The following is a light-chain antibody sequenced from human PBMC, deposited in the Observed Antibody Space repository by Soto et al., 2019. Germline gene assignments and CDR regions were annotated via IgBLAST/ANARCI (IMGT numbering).Light chain of an antibody. CDR3: QQYSNWPPLT. CDR1: QSVSTH. V-gene: IGKV3-15*01. Sequence: ETVMTQSPGTLAVSRGERATLSCRASQSVSTHLAWSQQNPGQAPRLLIYDTSTRATGLPARFSGSGSGTEFTLTIPSLQSEDFAVHYRQQYSNWPPLTFGHGTRPENK. J-gene: IGKJ5*01. CDR2: DTS.